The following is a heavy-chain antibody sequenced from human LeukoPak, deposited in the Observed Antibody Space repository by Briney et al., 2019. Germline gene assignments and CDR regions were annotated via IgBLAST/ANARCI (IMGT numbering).Heavy chain of an antibody. J-gene: IGHJ5*02. CDR3: ARLAYYYDSSGYINWFDP. D-gene: IGHD3-22*01. CDR2: IYTSGST. V-gene: IGHV4-4*09. CDR1: GGSISSYY. Sequence: PSETLSLTCTVSGGSISSYYWSWIRQPPGKGLEWIGYIYTSGSTNYNPSLKSRVTISVDTSKNQFSLKLSSVTAEDTAVYYCARLAYYYDSSGYINWFDPWGQGTLVTVAS.